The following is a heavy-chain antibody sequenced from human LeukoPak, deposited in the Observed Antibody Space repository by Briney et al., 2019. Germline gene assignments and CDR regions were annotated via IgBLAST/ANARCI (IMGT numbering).Heavy chain of an antibody. V-gene: IGHV3-23*01. CDR1: GFTFSSFG. CDR2: FDGIGGDT. D-gene: IGHD3-10*01. J-gene: IGHJ4*02. Sequence: GGSLRLSCVASGFTFSSFGMSWVRQPPGKGLEWVASFDGIGGDTQYADSVKGRCTISRDNSKNTLYLQMNSLRAEDTAVYYCARVVRAYQISYFDYWGQGTLVTVSS. CDR3: ARVVRAYQISYFDY.